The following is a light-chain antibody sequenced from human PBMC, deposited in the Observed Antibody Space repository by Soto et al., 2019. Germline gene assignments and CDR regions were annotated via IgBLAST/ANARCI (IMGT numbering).Light chain of an antibody. V-gene: IGKV3-11*01. CDR1: QSVSSY. Sequence: EIVLTQSPATLSLSPGERATLSCRASQSVSSYLAWYQQKPGQAPRLLIYDASNRATGIPARFSGSGFGTDFTLTISSLEPEDFAVYYCQKRGTWQYTFGQGTKLEIK. J-gene: IGKJ2*01. CDR2: DAS. CDR3: QKRGTWQYT.